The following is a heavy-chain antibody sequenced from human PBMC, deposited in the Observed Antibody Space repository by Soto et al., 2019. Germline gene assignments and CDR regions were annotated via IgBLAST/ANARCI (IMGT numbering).Heavy chain of an antibody. Sequence: SETLSLTCTVYGGSFNAYYWNWIRQPPGKGLEWLGKINHRGSTDYNPSLKSRVTISVDMSKNQFSLNMTSVTAADTAVYYCARCNYQHYSSRTFKTSYYFDSWGQGTLVTVSS. D-gene: IGHD2-21*01. J-gene: IGHJ4*02. V-gene: IGHV4-34*01. CDR1: GGSFNAYY. CDR2: INHRGST. CDR3: ARCNYQHYSSRTFKTSYYFDS.